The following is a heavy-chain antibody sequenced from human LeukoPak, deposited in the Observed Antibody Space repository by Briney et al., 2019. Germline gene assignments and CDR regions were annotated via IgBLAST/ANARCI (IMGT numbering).Heavy chain of an antibody. J-gene: IGHJ6*02. CDR3: ARVKIVLMVYAMNYGMDV. CDR2: IYYSGST. D-gene: IGHD2-8*01. Sequence: SETLSLTCTVSGGSISSNSYYWGWIRQPPGKGLEWIGSIYYSGSTYYNPSLKSRVTISVDTSKNQFSLKLSSVTAADTAVYYSARVKIVLMVYAMNYGMDVWGQGTTVTVSS. V-gene: IGHV4-39*01. CDR1: GGSISSNSYY.